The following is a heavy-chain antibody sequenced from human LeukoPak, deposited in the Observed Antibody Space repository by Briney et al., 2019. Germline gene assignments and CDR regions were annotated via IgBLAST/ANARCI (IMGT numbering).Heavy chain of an antibody. J-gene: IGHJ3*02. CDR2: INPTDGRT. CDR3: ATDAVGIMRDAAFDI. D-gene: IGHD3-16*01. V-gene: IGHV1-46*01. CDR1: GYMFTGYY. Sequence: ASVKVSCKASGYMFTGYYMHWVRQAPGQGLEWMGIINPTDGRTNYAQKFQGRVTMTEDTSTDTAYMELSSLRSEDTAVYYCATDAVGIMRDAAFDIWGQGTMVTVSS.